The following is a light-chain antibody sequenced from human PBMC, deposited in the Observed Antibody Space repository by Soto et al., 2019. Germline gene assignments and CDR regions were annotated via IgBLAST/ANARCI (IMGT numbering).Light chain of an antibody. CDR3: QQRYNWPNT. Sequence: EIVLTQSPATLSLSPGERATLSCRTSQSVGTYLAWYQHNPGQAPRLLIYDASNRATGIPARFSGSGSGTDFTRTISSPEHEDFAVYYCQQRYNWPNTFGQGTKLEIK. CDR1: QSVGTY. J-gene: IGKJ2*01. V-gene: IGKV3-11*01. CDR2: DAS.